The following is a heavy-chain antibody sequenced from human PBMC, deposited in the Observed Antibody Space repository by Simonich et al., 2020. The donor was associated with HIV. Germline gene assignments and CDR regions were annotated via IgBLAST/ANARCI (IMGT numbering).Heavy chain of an antibody. CDR1: GYTFTGYY. CDR3: ARSSLTLAGYWYFDL. D-gene: IGHD6-19*01. Sequence: QVQLVQSGAEVKKPGASVKVSCKASGYTFTGYYMHWVRQAPGQGLGWMGLRNPDRVGTHYAPKFQGRVTMTRDTSMSTAYMELSRLTSDDTAMYYCARSSLTLAGYWYFDLWGRGTLVTVSS. J-gene: IGHJ2*01. V-gene: IGHV1-2*02. CDR2: RNPDRVGT.